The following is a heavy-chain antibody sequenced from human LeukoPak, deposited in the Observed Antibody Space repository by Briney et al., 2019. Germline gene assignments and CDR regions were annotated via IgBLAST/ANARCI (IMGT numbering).Heavy chain of an antibody. D-gene: IGHD2-2*02. V-gene: IGHV4-39*01. J-gene: IGHJ4*02. Sequence: SETLSLTCTVSGGSISSSSYYWGWIRQPPGKGLEWIGSIYYSGSTYYNPSLKSRVTISVDTSKNQFSLKLSSVTAADTAVYYCARWDYTFDYWGQGTLVTVSS. CDR1: GGSISSSSYY. CDR2: IYYSGST. CDR3: ARWDYTFDY.